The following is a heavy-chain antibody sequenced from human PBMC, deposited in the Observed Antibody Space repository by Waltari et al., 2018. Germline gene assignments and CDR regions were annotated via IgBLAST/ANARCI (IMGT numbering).Heavy chain of an antibody. D-gene: IGHD6-6*01. V-gene: IGHV3-23*01. CDR1: GSPFSTYP. J-gene: IGHJ6*02. Sequence: EMPLLESGGGLVQPGGSLRLSCAASGSPFSTYPMNWVRQATGKGLEWVAVMTASGLMDYGDSVKGRFIISRDNSKNTLYLEMYRLRVEDTARYYCAKDEGARLAPTFGMDAWGQGTTVIVSS. CDR2: MTASGLM. CDR3: AKDEGARLAPTFGMDA.